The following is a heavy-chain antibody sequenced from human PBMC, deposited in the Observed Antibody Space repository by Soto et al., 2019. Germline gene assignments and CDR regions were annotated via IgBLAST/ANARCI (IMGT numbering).Heavy chain of an antibody. V-gene: IGHV1-18*01. J-gene: IGHJ6*02. Sequence: ASVKVSCKASGYTFTSYGISWVRQAPGQGLEWMGWISAYNGNTNYAQKLQGRVTMTTDTSTSTAYMELRSLRSDDTAVYYCARDQGNDGCGVVTVYYYYGMDVWGQGTTVTVSS. CDR1: GYTFTSYG. CDR2: ISAYNGNT. D-gene: IGHD3-3*01. CDR3: ARDQGNDGCGVVTVYYYYGMDV.